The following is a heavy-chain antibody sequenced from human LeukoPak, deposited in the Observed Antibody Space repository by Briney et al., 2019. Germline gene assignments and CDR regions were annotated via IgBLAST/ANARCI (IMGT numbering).Heavy chain of an antibody. Sequence: KPSETLSLTCTVSGGSISSYYWSWIRQPPGKGLEWIGYIYYSGSTNYNPSLKSRVTISVDTSKNQFSLKLSSVTAADTAVYYCARSPYSGSPQWGYYFDYWGQGTLVTVSS. CDR2: IYYSGST. CDR3: ARSPYSGSPQWGYYFDY. D-gene: IGHD1-26*01. J-gene: IGHJ4*02. CDR1: GGSISSYY. V-gene: IGHV4-59*01.